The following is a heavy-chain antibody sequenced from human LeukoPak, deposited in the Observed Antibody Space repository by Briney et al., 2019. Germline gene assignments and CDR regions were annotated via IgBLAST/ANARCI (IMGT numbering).Heavy chain of an antibody. D-gene: IGHD3-22*01. Sequence: GGSLRLSCAASGFTFSTYAMSWVHQAPGKGLEWVSSISGSGGSTYNADSVKGRFTISRDNSKNTLYLQMNSLRAEDTAVYYCAKDLVDTSGYYYVGYFQHWGQGTLVTVSS. J-gene: IGHJ1*01. V-gene: IGHV3-23*01. CDR3: AKDLVDTSGYYYVGYFQH. CDR2: ISGSGGST. CDR1: GFTFSTYA.